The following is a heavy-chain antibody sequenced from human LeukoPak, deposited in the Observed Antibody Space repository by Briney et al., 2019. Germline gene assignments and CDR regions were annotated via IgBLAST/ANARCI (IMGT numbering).Heavy chain of an antibody. Sequence: PGGCLRLSCAASGFTFSSYGMHWVRLAPGKGLEWVAFIRYDGSNKYYADSVKGRFTISRDNSKNTLYLQMNSLRAEDTAVYYCAKDPMVRGVIGRYFDYWGQGTLVTVSS. D-gene: IGHD3-10*01. CDR3: AKDPMVRGVIGRYFDY. CDR1: GFTFSSYG. CDR2: IRYDGSNK. V-gene: IGHV3-30*02. J-gene: IGHJ4*02.